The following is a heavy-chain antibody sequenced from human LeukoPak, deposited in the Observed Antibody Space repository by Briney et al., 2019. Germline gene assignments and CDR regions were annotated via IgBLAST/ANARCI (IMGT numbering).Heavy chain of an antibody. Sequence: GGSLRLSCAASGFTFSSYAMSWVRQAPGKGLEWVSAISGSGGSTYYADSVKGRFTISRDNSKNTLYLQMNSLRAEDTAVYSCARTGYYGSGSSRERHFYYWGQGTLVTVSS. CDR3: ARTGYYGSGSSRERHFYY. CDR1: GFTFSSYA. D-gene: IGHD3-10*01. J-gene: IGHJ4*02. V-gene: IGHV3-23*01. CDR2: ISGSGGST.